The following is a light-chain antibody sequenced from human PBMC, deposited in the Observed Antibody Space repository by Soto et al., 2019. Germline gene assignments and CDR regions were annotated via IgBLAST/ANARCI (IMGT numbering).Light chain of an antibody. CDR3: CSYAGGASVV. V-gene: IGLV2-23*01. Sequence: QSALTKPASVSVSPGQSITISCTGTSSDIGRYNLVSWYQQHPGKAPKLIIYEDIERPSGVSDRFSGSKSGNTASLTISGLQTEDEADYYCCSYAGGASVVFGGGTKLTVL. J-gene: IGLJ2*01. CDR2: EDI. CDR1: SSDIGRYNL.